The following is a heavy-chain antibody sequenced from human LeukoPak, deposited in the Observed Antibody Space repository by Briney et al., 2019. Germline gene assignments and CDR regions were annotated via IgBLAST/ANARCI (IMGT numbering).Heavy chain of an antibody. CDR3: ARQFATASADTRGYFDF. CDR2: GFYGGSA. CDR1: GASISSSNDY. Sequence: PSETLSPACTVSGASISSSNDYWGWIRQAPGKGLEWIGSGFYGGSAHYNPSLKSRATISVDTSKNQFSLKLSSVTAADAAMYYCARQFATASADTRGYFDFWGQGTVVTASS. V-gene: IGHV4-39*01. J-gene: IGHJ4*02. D-gene: IGHD2-2*01.